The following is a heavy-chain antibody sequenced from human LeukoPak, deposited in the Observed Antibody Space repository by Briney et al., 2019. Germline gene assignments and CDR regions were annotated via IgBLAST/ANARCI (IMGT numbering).Heavy chain of an antibody. CDR1: GFTFSSYA. CDR3: AKGDEYSSSAEFDY. Sequence: PGGSLRLSCAASGFTFSSYAMSWVRQAPGKGLEWVSAISGSGGSTYYADSVKGRFTISRDNSNNTLYLQMSSLRAEDTAVYYCAKGDEYSSSAEFDYWGQGTLVTVSS. CDR2: ISGSGGST. V-gene: IGHV3-23*01. D-gene: IGHD6-6*01. J-gene: IGHJ4*02.